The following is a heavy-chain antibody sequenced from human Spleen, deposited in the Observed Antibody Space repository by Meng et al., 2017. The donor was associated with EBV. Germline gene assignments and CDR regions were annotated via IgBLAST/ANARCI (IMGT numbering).Heavy chain of an antibody. D-gene: IGHD1-14*01. J-gene: IGHJ4*02. CDR3: ARHRGTFGTPFDY. Sequence: QVQLVQSGAEVRKPGSSVMVSCKSSGDTCNNYACSWVRLAPGQGLEWIGGIVPIFGTPKYARKFQGGVAITADESTTTAYLELTSLTSEDTAIYYCARHRGTFGTPFDYWGQGTLVTVSS. CDR1: GDTCNNYA. CDR2: IVPIFGTP. V-gene: IGHV1-69*01.